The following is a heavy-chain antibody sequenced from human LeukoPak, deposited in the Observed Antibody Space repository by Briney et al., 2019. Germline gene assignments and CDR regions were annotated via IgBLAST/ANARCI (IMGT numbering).Heavy chain of an antibody. Sequence: PSETLSLTCAVYGGSFSGYYWSWIRQPPGKGLEWIGEINHSGSTNYNPSLKSRVTISVDTSKNQFSLKLRSVTAADTAVYYCARGVGSSWYWYFDLWGRGTLVTVSS. CDR2: INHSGST. J-gene: IGHJ2*01. CDR3: ARGVGSSWYWYFDL. D-gene: IGHD6-13*01. CDR1: GGSFSGYY. V-gene: IGHV4-34*01.